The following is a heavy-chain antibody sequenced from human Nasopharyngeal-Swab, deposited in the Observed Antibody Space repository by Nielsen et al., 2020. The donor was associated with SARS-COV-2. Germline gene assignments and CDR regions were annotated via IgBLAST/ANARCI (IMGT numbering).Heavy chain of an antibody. J-gene: IGHJ4*02. D-gene: IGHD3-16*02. CDR1: GYTFTSYG. CDR2: ISADNGNT. Sequence: ASVKVSCKASGYTFTSYGISWVRQAPGQGLEWMGWISADNGNTNYAQKLQGRVTMTTDTSTSTAYMELRSLRSDDTAVYYCARGRRRYFYYDYVWGSYPVGGYFDYWGQGTLVTVSS. CDR3: ARGRRRYFYYDYVWGSYPVGGYFDY. V-gene: IGHV1-18*04.